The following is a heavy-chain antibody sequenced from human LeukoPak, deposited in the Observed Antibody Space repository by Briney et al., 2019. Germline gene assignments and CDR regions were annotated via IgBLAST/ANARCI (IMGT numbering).Heavy chain of an antibody. V-gene: IGHV3-74*01. J-gene: IGHJ4*02. D-gene: IGHD1-26*01. CDR1: GFNFRTYW. CDR2: ISGDGSST. Sequence: PGGSLRLSCAASGFNFRTYWMHWVRQAPGKGLVWVSRISGDGSSTSYADSVEGRFTISRDNARNTLYLQMNSLRAEDTAVYYCARKFGSYYSDYWGQGTLVTVSS. CDR3: ARKFGSYYSDY.